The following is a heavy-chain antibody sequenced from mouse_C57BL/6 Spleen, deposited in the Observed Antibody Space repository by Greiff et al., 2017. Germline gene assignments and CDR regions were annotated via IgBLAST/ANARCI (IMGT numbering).Heavy chain of an antibody. Sequence: QVQLQQSGPELVKPGASVKMSCKASGYTFTDYYMNWVKQRPGQGLEWIGRIFPGNGGTNYNEKFKGKATLTADKSSSTAYMQLSSLTSEDSAVYYCARGASSVCYDFDYWGQGTTVTVSS. V-gene: IGHV1-75*01. CDR3: ARGASSVCYDFDY. J-gene: IGHJ4*01. D-gene: IGHD6-1*01. CDR1: GYTFTDYY. CDR2: IFPGNGGT.